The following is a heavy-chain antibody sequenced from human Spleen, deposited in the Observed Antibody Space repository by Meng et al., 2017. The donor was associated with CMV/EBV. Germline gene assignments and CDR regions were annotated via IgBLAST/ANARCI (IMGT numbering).Heavy chain of an antibody. CDR3: ARYRILTGQRKLDF. V-gene: IGHV1-3*01. D-gene: IGHD3-9*01. CDR1: GYIFTDYV. J-gene: IGHJ4*02. Sequence: SCEASGYIFTDYVIHWVRQAPGQRLEWMGWINAGNGATKYSQKFQGRVTITKDTSASNMELSSLRSEDTAVYYCARYRILTGQRKLDFWGQGTLVTVSS. CDR2: INAGNGAT.